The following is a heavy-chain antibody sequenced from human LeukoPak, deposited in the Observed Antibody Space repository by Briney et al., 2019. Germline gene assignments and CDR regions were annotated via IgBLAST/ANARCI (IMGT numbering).Heavy chain of an antibody. D-gene: IGHD2-21*01. CDR1: GGSISSGPYF. Sequence: SETLSLTCSVSGGSISSGPYFWSWIRQSPGQGLEWIGYIWPSGSTNYNPSLSGRVAISLDKSRNHFTLMVTAVTAADTAFYYCARKGPEHPPTYFDHWGRGILVTVSS. J-gene: IGHJ4*02. CDR2: IWPSGST. CDR3: ARKGPEHPPTYFDH. V-gene: IGHV4-30-2*06.